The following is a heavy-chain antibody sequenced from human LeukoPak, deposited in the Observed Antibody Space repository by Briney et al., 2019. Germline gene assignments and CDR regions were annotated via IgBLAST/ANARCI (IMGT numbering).Heavy chain of an antibody. Sequence: ASGFTFXDYYMTWIRQAPGKGLDWVSYISSSNSIYYADSVRGRFTISRDNAKNSLYLQMNSLRAEDTAVYYCARAPRPIGYCSGGSCSTEPTDYWGQGTLVTVSS. V-gene: IGHV3-11*04. J-gene: IGHJ4*02. CDR3: ARAPRPIGYCSGGSCSTEPTDY. CDR2: ISSSNSI. CDR1: GFTFXDYY. D-gene: IGHD2-15*01.